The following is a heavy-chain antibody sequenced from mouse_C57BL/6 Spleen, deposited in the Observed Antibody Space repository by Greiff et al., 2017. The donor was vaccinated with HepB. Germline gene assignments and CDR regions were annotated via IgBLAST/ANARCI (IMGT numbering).Heavy chain of an antibody. CDR1: GYTFTSYW. V-gene: IGHV1-52*01. CDR3: ARSPYHYYAMDY. Sequence: QVQLKQPGAELVRPGSSVKLSCKASGYTFTSYWMHWVKQRPIQGLEWIGNIDPSDSETHYNQKFKDKATLTVDKSSSTAYMQLSSLTSEDSAVYYCARSPYHYYAMDYWGQGTSVTVSS. J-gene: IGHJ4*01. CDR2: IDPSDSET.